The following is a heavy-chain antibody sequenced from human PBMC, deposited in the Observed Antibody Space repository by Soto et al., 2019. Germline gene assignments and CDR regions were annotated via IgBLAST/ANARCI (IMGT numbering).Heavy chain of an antibody. D-gene: IGHD2-15*01. CDR3: ARVYCSGGSCYLGFGWYYYYMDV. V-gene: IGHV1-69*13. J-gene: IGHJ6*03. CDR2: IIPKLGST. Sequence: ASVKVSCKASGGGNLRDYRTTWVRRAPGQGLEWMGGIIPKLGSTNYAQNFQGRVTVTADASTSTAYMELRSLRSDDTAVYYCARVYCSGGSCYLGFGWYYYYMDVWGKGTTVTVSS. CDR1: GGGNLRDYR.